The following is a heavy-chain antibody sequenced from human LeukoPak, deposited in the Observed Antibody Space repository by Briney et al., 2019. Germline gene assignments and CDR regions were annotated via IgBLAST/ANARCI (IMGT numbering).Heavy chain of an antibody. CDR3: AKEYNSRWYWDYFDY. D-gene: IGHD6-13*01. CDR2: ISWNSGSI. J-gene: IGHJ4*02. V-gene: IGHV3-9*01. Sequence: GGSLRLSCAASGFTFSSYSMNWVRQAPGKGLEWVSGISWNSGSIGHADSVKGRFTISRDNGKNSLYLQMNNLRAEDTALYYCAKEYNSRWYWDYFDYWGQGTLVTVSS. CDR1: GFTFSSYS.